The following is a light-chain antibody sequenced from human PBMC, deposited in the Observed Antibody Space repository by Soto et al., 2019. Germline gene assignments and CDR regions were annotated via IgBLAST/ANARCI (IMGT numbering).Light chain of an antibody. CDR2: DNN. J-gene: IGLJ2*01. CDR3: AAWDSSLRAGV. Sequence: QSVLTQPPSVSAAPGQKVTISCSGSSSNIGNNYVSCYQQLPGTAPKLLIDDNNNRPSGIPGRFSGSKSGTSATLGITGLQTGDEADSYCAAWDSSLRAGVFGGGTKVTVL. CDR1: SSNIGNNY. V-gene: IGLV1-51*01.